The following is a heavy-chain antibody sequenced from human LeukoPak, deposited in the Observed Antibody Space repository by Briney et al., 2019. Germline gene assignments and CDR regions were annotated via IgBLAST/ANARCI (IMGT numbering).Heavy chain of an antibody. J-gene: IGHJ3*02. Sequence: SETLSLTCTVFGGYISSYYWSLIRQPAGKGLEWIGRIYTSGSTNYNPSLKSRVTMSVDTSKNQFSLKLSSVTAADTAVYYCARVRSSHYAFDIWGQGTMVTVSS. V-gene: IGHV4-4*07. D-gene: IGHD6-13*01. CDR2: IYTSGST. CDR3: ARVRSSHYAFDI. CDR1: GGYISSYY.